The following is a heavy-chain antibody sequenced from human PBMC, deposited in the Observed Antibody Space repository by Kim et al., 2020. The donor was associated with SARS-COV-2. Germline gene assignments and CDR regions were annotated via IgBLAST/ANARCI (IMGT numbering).Heavy chain of an antibody. J-gene: IGHJ4*02. D-gene: IGHD2-2*01. V-gene: IGHV3-23*01. Sequence: GGSLRLSCAASGFIFDNYAMAWVRQAPGKGLEWVSAISRDGGYTGYADSVKGRFTISRDNSENNLYLHMNSLRAEDTAVYYCAKVWDSCSLALDYWGRG. CDR3: AKVWDSCSLALDY. CDR2: ISRDGGYT. CDR1: GFIFDNYA.